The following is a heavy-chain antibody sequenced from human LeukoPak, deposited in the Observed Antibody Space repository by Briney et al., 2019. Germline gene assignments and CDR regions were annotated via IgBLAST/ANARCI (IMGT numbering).Heavy chain of an antibody. J-gene: IGHJ4*02. Sequence: GGSLRLSCAASGFTFSSYAMSWVRQAPGKGLEWVSAISGSGGSTYYADSVKGWFTISRDNSKNTLYLQMNSLRAEDTAVYYCARADLVSPHDYWGQGTLVTVSS. V-gene: IGHV3-23*01. CDR1: GFTFSSYA. CDR2: ISGSGGST. D-gene: IGHD5/OR15-5a*01. CDR3: ARADLVSPHDY.